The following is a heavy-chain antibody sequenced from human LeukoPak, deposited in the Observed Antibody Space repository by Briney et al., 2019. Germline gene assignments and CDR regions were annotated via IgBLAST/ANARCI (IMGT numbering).Heavy chain of an antibody. CDR2: IKQDGSEK. CDR1: GFTFSGHN. J-gene: IGHJ6*02. V-gene: IGHV3-7*01. CDR3: ARVPAVRGVIDYYYGMDV. Sequence: HSGGSLRLSCAASGFTFSGHNMNWVRQAPGKGLEWVANIKQDGSEKYYVDSVKGRFTTSRDNAKNSLYLQMNSLRVEDTAVYYCARVPAVRGVIDYYYGMDVWGQGTTVTVSS. D-gene: IGHD3-10*01.